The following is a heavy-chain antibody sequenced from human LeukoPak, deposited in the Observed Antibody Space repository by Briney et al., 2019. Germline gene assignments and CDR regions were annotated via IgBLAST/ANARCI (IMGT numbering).Heavy chain of an antibody. J-gene: IGHJ4*02. CDR3: ARGKWEPLDY. D-gene: IGHD1-26*01. CDR2: IRSSSSYI. V-gene: IGHV3-21*01. CDR1: GFTFSSYS. Sequence: SGGSLRLSCAPSGFTFSSYSMNWVRQAPGKGLEWVSSIRSSSSYIYYADSVKGRFTISRDNAKNSLYLQMNSLRAEDTAVYYCARGKWEPLDYWGQGTLVTVSS.